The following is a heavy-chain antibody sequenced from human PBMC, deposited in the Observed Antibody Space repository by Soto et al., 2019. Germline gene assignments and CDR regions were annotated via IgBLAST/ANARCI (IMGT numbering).Heavy chain of an antibody. Sequence: QVHLVQSGPEVKKPGSSVKVSCKASGDAIVKYTFTWVRQAPGQGLEWMGRIVSILGLATYAQNFQGRVAITADKSRNTVYVELSSLPSADSAVYFCVCQEGYNTPVDFWGQGTLVTVS. V-gene: IGHV1-69*02. CDR2: IVSILGLA. D-gene: IGHD2-15*01. CDR3: VCQEGYNTPVDF. CDR1: GDAIVKYT. J-gene: IGHJ4*02.